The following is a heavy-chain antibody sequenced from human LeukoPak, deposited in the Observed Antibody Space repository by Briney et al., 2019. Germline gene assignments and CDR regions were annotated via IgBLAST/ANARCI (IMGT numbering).Heavy chain of an antibody. CDR3: ASYGDSIFDY. D-gene: IGHD4-17*01. Sequence: SQTLSLTCTVSGGSISRGSYYWSWIRQPAGKGLEWIGRIYTSGSTNYNPSLKSRVTISVDTSKNQFSLKLSSVTAADTAVYYCASYGDSIFDYWGRGTLVTVSS. V-gene: IGHV4-61*02. J-gene: IGHJ4*02. CDR2: IYTSGST. CDR1: GGSISRGSYY.